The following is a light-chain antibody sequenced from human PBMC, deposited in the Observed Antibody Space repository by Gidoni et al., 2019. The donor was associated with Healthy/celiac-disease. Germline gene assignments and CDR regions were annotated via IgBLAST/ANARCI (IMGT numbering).Light chain of an antibody. J-gene: IGLJ3*02. CDR3: GTWDSSLSAGWRV. CDR2: DNN. Sequence: QSVLTQPPSVSAAPGQKVTISCSGSSSNIGNNYVSWYQQLPGTAPKLLIYDNNKRPSGIPDRFSGSKSGTSATLGITGLQTGDEADYYCGTWDSSLSAGWRVFGGGTKLTVL. CDR1: SSNIGNNY. V-gene: IGLV1-51*01.